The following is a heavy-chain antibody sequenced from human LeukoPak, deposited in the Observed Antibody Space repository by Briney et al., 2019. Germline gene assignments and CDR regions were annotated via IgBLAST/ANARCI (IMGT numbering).Heavy chain of an antibody. J-gene: IGHJ6*03. CDR3: AKRGCSGTSCYAGYYYMDV. CDR2: TSSSDAGT. Sequence: GGSLRLSCAASGFTLSSYAMSWVRQAPGKGLEWVSATSSSDAGTYYADSVRGRFTISRDNSKNTLYLQMNSLRAEDAAVYYCAKRGCSGTSCYAGYYYMDVWGKGTTVTISS. CDR1: GFTLSSYA. V-gene: IGHV3-23*01. D-gene: IGHD2-2*01.